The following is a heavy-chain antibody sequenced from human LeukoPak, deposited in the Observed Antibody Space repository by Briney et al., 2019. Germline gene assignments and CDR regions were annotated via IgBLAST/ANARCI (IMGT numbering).Heavy chain of an antibody. J-gene: IGHJ4*02. Sequence: ASVKVSCKASGYTFTSYDINWVRQATGQGLEWMGWMNPNSGNTGYAQKFQGRVTMTRNTSISTAYMELSSLRSADTAVYYCARDLPLSTICLGYWNQATLVTVSS. CDR1: GYTFTSYD. V-gene: IGHV1-8*01. CDR2: MNPNSGNT. CDR3: ARDLPLSTICLGY. D-gene: IGHD2-2*01.